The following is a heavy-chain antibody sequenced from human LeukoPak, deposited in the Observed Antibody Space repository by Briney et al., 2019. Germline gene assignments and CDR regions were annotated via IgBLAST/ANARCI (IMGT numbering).Heavy chain of an antibody. CDR3: AKDGPWELLWYFDY. D-gene: IGHD1-26*01. CDR1: GFTFSSYG. V-gene: IGHV3-30*02. CDR2: IRYDGSNK. Sequence: PGGSLRLSCAASGFTFSSYGMHWVRQAPGKGREGVEFIRYDGSNKYYADSVKGRFTLSRDNSKNTLYLPMNSLRAEDTAVYYCAKDGPWELLWYFDYWGQGTLVTVSS. J-gene: IGHJ4*02.